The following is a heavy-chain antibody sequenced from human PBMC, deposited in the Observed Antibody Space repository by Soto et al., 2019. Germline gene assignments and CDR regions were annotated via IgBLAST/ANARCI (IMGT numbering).Heavy chain of an antibody. D-gene: IGHD1-1*01. CDR1: GFTFSNYE. Sequence: GGSLRLSCAASGFTFSNYEMNWVRQAPGKGLEWISYISSSGSIVYYADSVKGRFTISRDNAKNSLYLQMNSLRAEDTAVYYCASGPPLRNNLRGDSFDYWGQGTLVTVSS. CDR3: ASGPPLRNNLRGDSFDY. V-gene: IGHV3-48*03. CDR2: ISSSGSIV. J-gene: IGHJ4*02.